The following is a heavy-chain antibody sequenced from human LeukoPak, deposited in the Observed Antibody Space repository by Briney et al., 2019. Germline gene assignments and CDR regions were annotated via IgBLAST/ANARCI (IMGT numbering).Heavy chain of an antibody. CDR1: GFTFSRYW. CDR3: ARRPPNYYFDY. V-gene: IGHV3-74*03. CDR2: ISPDGSTT. J-gene: IGHJ4*02. Sequence: GGSLRLSCAASGFTFSRYWMHWVRQAPGKGLMWVSRISPDGSTTLYADSVKGRFTISRDNAKNSLYLQMNSLRAEDTAVYYCARRPPNYYFDYWGQGTPVTVSS.